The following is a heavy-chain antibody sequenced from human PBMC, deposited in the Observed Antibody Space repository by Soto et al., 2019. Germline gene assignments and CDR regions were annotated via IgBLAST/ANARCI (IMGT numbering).Heavy chain of an antibody. D-gene: IGHD3-10*01. V-gene: IGHV1-69*01. CDR3: ARSRYRGDKTFDY. Sequence: QVPLVQSGAEVKKPGSSVKVSCKASGGILTTNAINWVRQAPGQGLEWMGGIIAPFGTPNYAQAFQGRLSITADESTSTAYMELSSLRFEDTAVYYCARSRYRGDKTFDYWGQGTLVTVSS. CDR2: IIAPFGTP. CDR1: GGILTTNA. J-gene: IGHJ4*02.